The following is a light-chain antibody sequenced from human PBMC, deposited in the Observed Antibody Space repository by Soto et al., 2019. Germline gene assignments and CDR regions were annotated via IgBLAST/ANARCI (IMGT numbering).Light chain of an antibody. Sequence: DIQMSQSPSSLSASVGDRVTITCRASQNIIFYLNWYQQKIGKAPKLLIYAASNLQSGVPSRFSGSGSGTDSTITISNLQPEDFATYFCQQSYTTPVYSFGQGTKLEIK. J-gene: IGKJ2*01. V-gene: IGKV1-39*01. CDR3: QQSYTTPVYS. CDR1: QNIIFY. CDR2: AAS.